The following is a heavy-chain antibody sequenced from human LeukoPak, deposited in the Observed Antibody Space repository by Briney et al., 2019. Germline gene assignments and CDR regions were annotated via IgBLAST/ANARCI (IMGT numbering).Heavy chain of an antibody. CDR1: GYTFTSYG. V-gene: IGHV1-18*01. CDR3: ARDNPVGEYQLLYLPFSAFDY. J-gene: IGHJ4*02. D-gene: IGHD2-2*02. CDR2: ISAYNGNT. Sequence: ASVKVSCKASGYTFTSYGISWVRQAPGQGLEWMGWISAYNGNTNYAQKLQGRVTMTTDTSTSTAYTELRSLRSDDTAVHYCARDNPVGEYQLLYLPFSAFDYWGQGTLVTVPS.